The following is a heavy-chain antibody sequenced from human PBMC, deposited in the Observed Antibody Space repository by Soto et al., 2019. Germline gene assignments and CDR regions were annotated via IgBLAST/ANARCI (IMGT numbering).Heavy chain of an antibody. V-gene: IGHV1-46*03. D-gene: IGHD2-2*01. CDR2: INPSGGST. J-gene: IGHJ4*02. Sequence: QVQLVQSGAEVKKPGASVKVSCKASGYTFTSYYMHWVRQAPGQGLEWRGIINPSGGSTSYAQKFQGRVTMAMDTATSTVYMELSSLRSEDTAVYYCARAGLFVVVPAAIGNVDYWCQGTLVTVSS. CDR1: GYTFTSYY. CDR3: ARAGLFVVVPAAIGNVDY.